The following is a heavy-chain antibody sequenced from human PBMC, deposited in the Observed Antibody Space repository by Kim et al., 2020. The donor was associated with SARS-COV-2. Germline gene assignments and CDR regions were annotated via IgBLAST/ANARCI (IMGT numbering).Heavy chain of an antibody. D-gene: IGHD2-15*01. CDR2: IKQDGSAK. CDR3: ARSRWL. J-gene: IGHJ4*02. CDR1: GFTFSNYW. Sequence: GGSLRLSCVVSGFTFSNYWMSWVRQAPGKGLEWVANIKQDGSAKNNVASVKGRFIISRDNDKHSLYLQINSLRADDTAVYYCARSRWLWGQGTLVTVSS. V-gene: IGHV3-7*01.